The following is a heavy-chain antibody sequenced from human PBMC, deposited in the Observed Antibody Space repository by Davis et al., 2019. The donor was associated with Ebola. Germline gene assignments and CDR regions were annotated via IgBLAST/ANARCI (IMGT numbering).Heavy chain of an antibody. Sequence: SETLSLTCAVYGGSFSGYYWSWIRQPPGKGLEWIGEINHSGSTNYNPSLKSRVTISVDTSKNQFSLKLSSVTAADTAVYYCARHGRNSSSGNYYYYYYGMDVWGQGTTVTVSS. CDR3: ARHGRNSSSGNYYYYYYGMDV. CDR2: INHSGST. CDR1: GGSFSGYY. V-gene: IGHV4-34*01. J-gene: IGHJ6*02. D-gene: IGHD2/OR15-2a*01.